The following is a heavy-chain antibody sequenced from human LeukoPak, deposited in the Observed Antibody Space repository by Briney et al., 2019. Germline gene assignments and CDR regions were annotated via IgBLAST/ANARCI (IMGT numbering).Heavy chain of an antibody. V-gene: IGHV3-30*02. CDR1: GFTFSSYG. Sequence: GGSLRLSCAASGFTFSSYGMHWVRQAPGKGLEWVAFIRYDGSDKYYAESVKGRFTISRDNPKNTLYLQMNSLRPEDTAVYYCSRGYCSGGSCLRVDYVPPYFDYRGQGTLVTVSS. D-gene: IGHD2-15*01. CDR2: IRYDGSDK. CDR3: SRGYCSGGSCLRVDYVPPYFDY. J-gene: IGHJ4*02.